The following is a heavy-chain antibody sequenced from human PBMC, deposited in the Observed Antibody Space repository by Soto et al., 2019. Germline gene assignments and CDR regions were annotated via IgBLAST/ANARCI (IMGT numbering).Heavy chain of an antibody. CDR3: ARETVAGTDNWCDP. CDR2: IYTSGYT. D-gene: IGHD6-19*01. J-gene: IGHJ5*02. Sequence: PSETLSLTCTVSGGSISTYYWNWIRQPAGKRLEWLGRIYTSGYTKYNPSLKSRVTMSLDTSKRQFSLKLSSVTAADTAVYYCARETVAGTDNWCDPWGQGILVTVSS. V-gene: IGHV4-4*07. CDR1: GGSISTYY.